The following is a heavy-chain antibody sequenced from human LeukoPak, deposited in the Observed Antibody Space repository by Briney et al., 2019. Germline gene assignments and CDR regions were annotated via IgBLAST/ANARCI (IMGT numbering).Heavy chain of an antibody. CDR1: GFTVSSNY. D-gene: IGHD1-1*01. J-gene: IGHJ4*02. Sequence: GGSLRLPCAASGFTVSSNYMNWVRQAPGKGLEWVSSISSSSSYIYYAASVKGRFTISRDNAKNSLYLQMHRLRAEDTAVYYCARERQLERLAFGKEGSAFDYWGQGTLVTVSS. CDR3: ARERQLERLAFGKEGSAFDY. CDR2: ISSSSSYI. V-gene: IGHV3-21*01.